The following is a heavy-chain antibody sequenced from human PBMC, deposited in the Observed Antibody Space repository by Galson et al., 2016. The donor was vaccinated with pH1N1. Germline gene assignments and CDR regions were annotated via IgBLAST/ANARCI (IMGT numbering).Heavy chain of an antibody. CDR1: GYIFTSDY. J-gene: IGHJ4*02. CDR2: IIPIFDTS. Sequence: SVKVSCKASGYIFTSDYFHWVRQAPGHGLEWMGGIIPIFDTSNYAQKFQGRVTITADKSTSTAYMELNSLRSEDTAMYYCARNMHLYCSSASCRVYYFDSWGQGTLVTVSS. D-gene: IGHD2-2*01. V-gene: IGHV1-69*06. CDR3: ARNMHLYCSSASCRVYYFDS.